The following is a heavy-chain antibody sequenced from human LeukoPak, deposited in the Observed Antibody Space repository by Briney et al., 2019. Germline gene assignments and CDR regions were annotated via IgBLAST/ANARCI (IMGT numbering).Heavy chain of an antibody. CDR2: INPNSGGT. V-gene: IGHV1-2*02. CDR3: ARDPPRGVAAAGKVTPDY. J-gene: IGHJ4*02. D-gene: IGHD6-13*01. Sequence: ASVKVSCKASGYTFTGYYMHWVRQAPGQGLEWMGWINPNSGGTNYAQKFQGRVTMTRDTSISTAYMELSRLRSDDTAVYYCARDPPRGVAAAGKVTPDYWGQGTLVTVSS. CDR1: GYTFTGYY.